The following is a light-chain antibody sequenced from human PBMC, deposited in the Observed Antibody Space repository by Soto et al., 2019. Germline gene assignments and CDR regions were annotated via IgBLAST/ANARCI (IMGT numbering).Light chain of an antibody. Sequence: IEMTQYPATLSVSPGERATLSCRASQSLGTNLAWFQQTPGQVPRLLIHGASTRATGIPARFSGSGSGTDFTLTISSLQSEDFAVYYCQQYNQWPRTFGQGTKV. J-gene: IGKJ1*01. CDR3: QQYNQWPRT. CDR1: QSLGTN. CDR2: GAS. V-gene: IGKV3-15*01.